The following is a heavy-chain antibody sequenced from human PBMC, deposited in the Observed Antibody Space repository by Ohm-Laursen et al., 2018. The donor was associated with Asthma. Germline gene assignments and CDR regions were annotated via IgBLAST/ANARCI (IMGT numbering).Heavy chain of an antibody. CDR2: ISSSSSYI. CDR1: GFTFSSYS. D-gene: IGHD2-2*01. V-gene: IGHV3-21*01. CDR3: ARVVVVPAAMLPWFDP. J-gene: IGHJ5*02. Sequence: GSLRLSCAASGFTFSSYSMNWVRQAPGKGLEWVSSISSSSSYIYYADSVKGRFTISRDNAKNSLYLQMNSLRAEDTAVYYCARVVVVPAAMLPWFDPWGQGTLVTVSS.